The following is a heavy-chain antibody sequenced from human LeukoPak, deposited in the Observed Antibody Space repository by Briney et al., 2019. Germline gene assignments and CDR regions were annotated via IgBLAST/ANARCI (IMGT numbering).Heavy chain of an antibody. D-gene: IGHD3-3*01. CDR2: IYYSGST. J-gene: IGHJ3*02. Sequence: PSETLSLTCTVSGGSISSYYWSWIRQPPGKGLEWIGYIYYSGSTNYNPSLKSRITISVDTSKNQFSLKLSSVTAADTAVYYCARQPLNTIFGVVISAFDIWGQGTMVTVSS. CDR1: GGSISSYY. V-gene: IGHV4-59*01. CDR3: ARQPLNTIFGVVISAFDI.